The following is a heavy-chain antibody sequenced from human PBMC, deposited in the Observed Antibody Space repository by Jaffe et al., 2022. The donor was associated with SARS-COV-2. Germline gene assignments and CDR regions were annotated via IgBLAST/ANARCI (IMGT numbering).Heavy chain of an antibody. V-gene: IGHV3-49*05. CDR3: TRDSNCSGGSCLGGSGWYFPLYYYGMDV. CDR1: GFTFGDYA. Sequence: EVQLVESGGGLVKPGRSLRLSCTASGFTFGDYAMSWFRQAPGKGLEWVGFIRSKAYGGTTEYAASVKGRFTISRDDSKSIAYLQMNSLKTEDTAVYYCTRDSNCSGGSCLGGSGWYFPLYYYGMDVWGQGTTVTVSS. J-gene: IGHJ6*02. D-gene: IGHD2-15*01. CDR2: IRSKAYGGTT.